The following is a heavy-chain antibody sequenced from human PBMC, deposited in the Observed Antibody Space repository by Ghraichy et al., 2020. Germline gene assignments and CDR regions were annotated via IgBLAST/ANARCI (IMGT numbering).Heavy chain of an antibody. CDR2: IYYSGST. Sequence: SETLSLTCTVSGGSVSSGSYYWSWIRQPPGKGLEWIGYIYYSGSTNYNPSLKSRVTISVDTSKNQFSLKLSSVTPADTAVYYCARGIGRRDFWSGLIGDFDYWGQGTLVTVSS. CDR1: GGSVSSGSYY. J-gene: IGHJ4*02. CDR3: ARGIGRRDFWSGLIGDFDY. V-gene: IGHV4-61*01. D-gene: IGHD3-3*01.